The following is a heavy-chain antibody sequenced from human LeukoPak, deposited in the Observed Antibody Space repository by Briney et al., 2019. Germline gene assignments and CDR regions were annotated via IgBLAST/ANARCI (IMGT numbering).Heavy chain of an antibody. CDR3: TGGVAGTINY. Sequence: SQTLSLTCALSGGSVSSNSAAWNWIRQSPSRGLEWLGRTYYRSKWYNDYAVSVKSRITINPDTSKNQISLQLKSVTPEDTAVYYCTGGVAGTINYWGQGTLVTVSS. D-gene: IGHD6-19*01. J-gene: IGHJ4*02. V-gene: IGHV6-1*01. CDR2: TYYRSKWYN. CDR1: GGSVSSNSAA.